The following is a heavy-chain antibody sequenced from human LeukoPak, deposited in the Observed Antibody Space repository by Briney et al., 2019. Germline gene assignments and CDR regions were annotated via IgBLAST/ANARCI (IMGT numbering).Heavy chain of an antibody. CDR1: GFTVSSNY. Sequence: GGSLRPSCAASGFTVSSNYMSWVRQAPGKGLEWASLIYSGGSTYYADSVKGRFTISRDNSKNTLYLQMNSLRAEDTAVYYCARTNYAVYFDYWGQGTLVTVSS. D-gene: IGHD1-7*01. CDR3: ARTNYAVYFDY. J-gene: IGHJ4*02. V-gene: IGHV3-53*01. CDR2: IYSGGST.